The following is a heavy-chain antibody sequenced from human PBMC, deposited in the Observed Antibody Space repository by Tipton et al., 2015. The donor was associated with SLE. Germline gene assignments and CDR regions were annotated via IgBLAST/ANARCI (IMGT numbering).Heavy chain of an antibody. D-gene: IGHD3-10*01. V-gene: IGHV3-30*04. CDR3: ATQIWFRAPFGY. CDR2: IWYDGSNK. CDR1: GFTFSSYA. Sequence: SLRLSCAASGFTFSSYAMHWVRQAPGKGLEWVAVIWYDGSNKYYADSVKGRFTISRDNSKNTLYLQMNSLRAEDTAVYYCATQIWFRAPFGYWGQRTLVSVSS. J-gene: IGHJ4*02.